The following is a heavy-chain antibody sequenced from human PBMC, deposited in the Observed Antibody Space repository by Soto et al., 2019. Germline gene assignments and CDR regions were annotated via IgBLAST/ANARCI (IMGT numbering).Heavy chain of an antibody. CDR2: MNPNSGNT. CDR3: ARHKFDSSGSYYDYYYNGMDG. Sequence: QVQLVQSGAEVKKPGASVKVSCKSSGYTFTSYDINWVRQATGQGLEWMGWMNPNSGNTGYAQKFQGRVTMIRNTSISTAYMELSSLRSEDTAVDYCARHKFDSSGSYYDYYYNGMDGWVQGTTVTVS. V-gene: IGHV1-8*01. CDR1: GYTFTSYD. D-gene: IGHD1-26*01. J-gene: IGHJ6*02.